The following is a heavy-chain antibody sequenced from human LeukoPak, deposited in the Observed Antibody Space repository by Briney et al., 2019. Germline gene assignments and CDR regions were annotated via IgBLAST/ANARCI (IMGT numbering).Heavy chain of an antibody. V-gene: IGHV3-23*01. J-gene: IGHJ4*02. CDR2: ISGSGGST. CDR1: RFTFSSCA. CDR3: AVSSCGGNCFSGVDS. D-gene: IGHD2-21*02. Sequence: GGSLRLSCAASRFTFSSCAMSWVRQAPGKGLEWVSAISGSGGSTYYADSVKGRFTISRDNSKNTLYLQMNSLRAEDTAIYYCAVSSCGGNCFSGVDSWGQGILVTVSS.